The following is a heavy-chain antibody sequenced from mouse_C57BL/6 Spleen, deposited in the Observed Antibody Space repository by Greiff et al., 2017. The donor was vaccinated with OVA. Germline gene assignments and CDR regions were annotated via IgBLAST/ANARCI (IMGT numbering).Heavy chain of an antibody. Sequence: QVQLQQSGAELVKPGASVKLSCKASGYTFTSYWMHWVKQRPGQGLEWIGMIHPNSGSTNYNEKFKSKATLTVDKSYSTAYMKISSLTSEDSAVCYCAISLAYYSNPYWYFDVWGKGTTVTVSS. CDR1: GYTFTSYW. D-gene: IGHD2-5*01. V-gene: IGHV1-64*01. J-gene: IGHJ1*03. CDR2: IHPNSGST. CDR3: AISLAYYSNPYWYFDV.